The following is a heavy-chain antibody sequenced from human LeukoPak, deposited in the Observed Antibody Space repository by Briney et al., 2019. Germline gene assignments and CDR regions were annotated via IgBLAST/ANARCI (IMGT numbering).Heavy chain of an antibody. Sequence: PGGSLRLSCAASGFTFSSYAMSWVRQAPGKGLEWVSAISGSGGSTYYADSVKGRFTISRDNSKNTLYLQMNSLRAEDTAVYYCAKGCGFGELLSDHYGMDVWGKGTTVTVSS. V-gene: IGHV3-23*01. CDR3: AKGCGFGELLSDHYGMDV. CDR2: ISGSGGST. J-gene: IGHJ6*04. D-gene: IGHD3-10*01. CDR1: GFTFSSYA.